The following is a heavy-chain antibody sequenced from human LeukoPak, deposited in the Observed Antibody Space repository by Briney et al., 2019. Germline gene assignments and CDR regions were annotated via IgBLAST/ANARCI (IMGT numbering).Heavy chain of an antibody. V-gene: IGHV4-59*01. CDR2: IYYTGST. CDR1: GGSISSYY. D-gene: IGHD6-19*01. Sequence: PSETLSLTCTVSGGSISSYYWSWIRQPPGKGLEWIGCIYYTGSTNYNPSLKSRVTISVDTSKNRFSLKLSSVTAADTAVYYCATGRAYSSVDYWGQGTLVTVSS. J-gene: IGHJ4*02. CDR3: ATGRAYSSVDY.